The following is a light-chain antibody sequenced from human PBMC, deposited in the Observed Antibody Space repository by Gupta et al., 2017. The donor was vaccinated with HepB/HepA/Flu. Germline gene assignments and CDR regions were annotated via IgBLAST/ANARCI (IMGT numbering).Light chain of an antibody. CDR3: QQYSDWPPS. CDR1: QSVSTN. J-gene: IGKJ2*03. V-gene: IGKV3-15*01. Sequence: EIVMTQSPATLSVSPGERTTLSCRSSQSVSTNLAWYHQKPGRAPRLLIYGASTRAPGIPPRVGGRGSGTEFTLTISSLESEDFGVYFCQQYSDWPPSFGQGTKLQIK. CDR2: GAS.